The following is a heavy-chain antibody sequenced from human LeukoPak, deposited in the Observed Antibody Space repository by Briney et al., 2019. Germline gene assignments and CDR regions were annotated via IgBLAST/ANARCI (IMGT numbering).Heavy chain of an antibody. CDR3: ARDRANIVVVSASEY. CDR2: ISSSTNII. D-gene: IGHD2-21*01. J-gene: IGHJ4*02. CDR1: GFTFSSYS. V-gene: IGHV3-48*04. Sequence: GGSLRLSCAASGFTFSSYSMHWVRQAPGKGLEWVSYISSSTNIIYYAASVRGRFTISRDNAKNSLYLQMNSLRVEDTAVYYCARDRANIVVVSASEYWGQGTLVTVSS.